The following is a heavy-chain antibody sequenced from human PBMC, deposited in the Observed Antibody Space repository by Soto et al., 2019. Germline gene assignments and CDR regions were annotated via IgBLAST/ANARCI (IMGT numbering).Heavy chain of an antibody. J-gene: IGHJ4*02. V-gene: IGHV4-39*01. CDR3: TRPPTGLWFGDGPDY. CDR1: NGSISSSISY. CDR2: IYYNGNT. Sequence: QPQLQESGPGLVKPSETLSLTCTVSNGSISSSISYWGSIRQPPGGGLAWIGRIYYNGNTYYNPSLKSRVTISVDTSKNQFSLKLSAVTAADTAVYYCTRPPTGLWFGDGPDYGGQGTLVTVSS. D-gene: IGHD3-10*01.